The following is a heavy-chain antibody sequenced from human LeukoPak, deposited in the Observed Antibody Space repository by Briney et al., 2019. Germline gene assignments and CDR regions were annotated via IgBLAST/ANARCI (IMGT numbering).Heavy chain of an antibody. CDR3: ARHEGDPGTAKVTPINY. CDR1: GYRFTNYW. D-gene: IGHD5-18*01. J-gene: IGHJ4*02. Sequence: GESLQISCQSSGYRFTNYWIGWVRQKPGKGLEWVGIIYPGDSDTRYSPSFQGQVTMSVDKSITTAYLQWSSLKASDTAMYYCARHEGDPGTAKVTPINYWGQGTLVTVSS. CDR2: IYPGDSDT. V-gene: IGHV5-51*01.